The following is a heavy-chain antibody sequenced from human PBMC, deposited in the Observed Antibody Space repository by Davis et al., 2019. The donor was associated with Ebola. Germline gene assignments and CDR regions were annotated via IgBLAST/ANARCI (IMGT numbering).Heavy chain of an antibody. CDR3: ARSSIAARPGYYYGMDV. V-gene: IGHV3-21*01. Sequence: GGSLRLSCAASGFTFSSYSMNWVRQAPGKGLEWVSSISSSSSYIYYADSVKGRFTISRDNAKYSLYLQMNSLRAEDTAVYYCARSSIAARPGYYYGMDVWGQGTTVTVSS. CDR1: GFTFSSYS. D-gene: IGHD6-6*01. J-gene: IGHJ6*02. CDR2: ISSSSSYI.